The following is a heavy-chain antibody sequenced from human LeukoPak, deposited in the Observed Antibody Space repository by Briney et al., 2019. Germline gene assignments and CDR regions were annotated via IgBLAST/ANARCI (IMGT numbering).Heavy chain of an antibody. CDR3: ARGDGYNFFDY. CDR2: FYVGGAT. V-gene: IGHV3-53*01. D-gene: IGHD5-24*01. J-gene: IGHJ4*02. Sequence: GGSLRLSCAASGFTFSDYWMHWVRQAPGKGLEWVSVFYVGGATYYADSVKGRFTISRDNSENTPYLQMKSLRAEDTAVYYCARGDGYNFFDYWGQGTLVTVSS. CDR1: GFTFSDYW.